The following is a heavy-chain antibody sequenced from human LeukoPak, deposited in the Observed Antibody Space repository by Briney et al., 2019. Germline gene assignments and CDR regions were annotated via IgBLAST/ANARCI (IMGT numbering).Heavy chain of an antibody. Sequence: GRSLRLSCAASGFTFSSCGMHWVRQAPGKGLEWVAVISYDGSNKYYADSVKGRFTISRDNSKNTLYLQMNSLRAEDTAVYYCANSVLLFDYWGQGTLVTVSS. CDR1: GFTFSSCG. J-gene: IGHJ4*02. CDR2: ISYDGSNK. V-gene: IGHV3-30*18. CDR3: ANSVLLFDY. D-gene: IGHD2-15*01.